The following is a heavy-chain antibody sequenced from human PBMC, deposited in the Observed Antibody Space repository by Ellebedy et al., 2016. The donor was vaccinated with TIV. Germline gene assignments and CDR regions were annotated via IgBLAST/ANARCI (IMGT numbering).Heavy chain of an antibody. CDR1: GLTFSRYW. J-gene: IGHJ4*02. V-gene: IGHV3-30*18. D-gene: IGHD3-22*01. CDR2: IANDESGR. CDR3: VKGGYDRSGYYAPPVEC. Sequence: GESLKISCVDSGLTFSRYWMSWVRQAPGKGLEWVAVIANDESGRHYADSVKGRFTISRDNSKNTLDLQMNSLRVEDTAVYYCVKGGYDRSGYYAPPVECWGQGTLVTVSS.